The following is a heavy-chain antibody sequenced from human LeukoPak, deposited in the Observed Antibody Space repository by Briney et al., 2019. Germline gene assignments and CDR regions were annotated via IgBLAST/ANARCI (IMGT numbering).Heavy chain of an antibody. CDR3: AIILQRVAVADNFDY. V-gene: IGHV1-24*01. CDR2: FDPEDGET. D-gene: IGHD6-19*01. Sequence: VKVSCKVSGYTLTELSMHWVRQAPGKGLEWMGGFDPEDGETIYAQKFQGRVTMTEDTSTDTAYMELSSLRSEDTAAYYCAIILQRVAVADNFDYWGQGTLVTVSS. CDR1: GYTLTELS. J-gene: IGHJ4*02.